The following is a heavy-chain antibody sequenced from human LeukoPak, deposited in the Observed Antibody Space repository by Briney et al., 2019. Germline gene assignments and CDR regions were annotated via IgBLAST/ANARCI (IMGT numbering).Heavy chain of an antibody. V-gene: IGHV5-51*01. Sequence: GESLQISCQGYEYSFATYWIGWVRQMTRQGMEWMGIIFPGDSDTRYSPSFQGQVTISADKSISNAYLQWSSLKASDTAIYYCASEYCSGGNCYFDYWGQGTLVTVSS. D-gene: IGHD2-15*01. CDR1: EYSFATYW. J-gene: IGHJ4*02. CDR2: IFPGDSDT. CDR3: ASEYCSGGNCYFDY.